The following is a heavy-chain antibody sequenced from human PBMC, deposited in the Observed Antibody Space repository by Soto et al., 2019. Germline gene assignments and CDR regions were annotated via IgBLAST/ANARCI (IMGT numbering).Heavy chain of an antibody. CDR1: GFTFTDYA. D-gene: IGHD3-10*01. V-gene: IGHV3-23*01. CDR2: VSASGDIS. CDR3: ARGDRGGSGSPASYYYSGLDV. Sequence: EVHLLESGGNLAQPGGSLRLSCAASGFTFTDYAMTWVRQAPGKGLEWVSSVSASGDISYYADSVKGRFIISRDNSKNTLFLQMNSLRAEDTALYYCARGDRGGSGSPASYYYSGLDVWGQGTTISVSS. J-gene: IGHJ6*02.